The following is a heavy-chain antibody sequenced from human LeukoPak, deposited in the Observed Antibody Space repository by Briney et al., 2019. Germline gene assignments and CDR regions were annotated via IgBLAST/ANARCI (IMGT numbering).Heavy chain of an antibody. Sequence: GGSLRLSCAASGFTFSSYSMNWVRQAPGKGLEWVSSISSSSSYIYYADSEKGRFTISRDNAKNSLYLQMNSLRAEDTAVYYCASVPGIAVAGTDYWGQGTLVTVSS. CDR2: ISSSSSYI. CDR3: ASVPGIAVAGTDY. D-gene: IGHD6-19*01. J-gene: IGHJ4*02. CDR1: GFTFSSYS. V-gene: IGHV3-21*01.